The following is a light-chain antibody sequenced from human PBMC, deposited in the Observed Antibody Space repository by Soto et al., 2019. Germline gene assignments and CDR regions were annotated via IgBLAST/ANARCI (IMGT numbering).Light chain of an antibody. CDR1: QTISSH. V-gene: IGKV1-39*01. J-gene: IGKJ1*01. CDR3: QQSYSAPWS. Sequence: DIPMTQSPSSLSASVGDRVTIPCRASQTISSHLNWYQQKPGRAPKLLIYAASSLQSGVPSRFSGSGSGTDFTLTISRLQPEDFATYYCQQSYSAPWSFGQGTKVEIK. CDR2: AAS.